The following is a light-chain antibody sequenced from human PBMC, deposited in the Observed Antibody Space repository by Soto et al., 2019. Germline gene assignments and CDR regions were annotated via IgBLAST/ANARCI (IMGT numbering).Light chain of an antibody. CDR2: GNG. CDR1: SSSIGAGYE. Sequence: QSALTQPPSVSGAPGQRVTISCSGTSSSIGAGYEVHWYHQLPGTAPKLVVSGNGNRPSGVPDRLSASKSGTSASLAITGLQAEDEADYYCCSYTTSNTYVFGTGTKVTVL. J-gene: IGLJ1*01. V-gene: IGLV1-40*01. CDR3: CSYTTSNTYV.